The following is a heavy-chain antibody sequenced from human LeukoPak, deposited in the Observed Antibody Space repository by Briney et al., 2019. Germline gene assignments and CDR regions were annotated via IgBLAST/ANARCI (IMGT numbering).Heavy chain of an antibody. J-gene: IGHJ4*02. Sequence: PGGSLRLSCAASGFTFDDYGMHWVRQAPGKGLEWVAFIRYDGSNKYYADSVKGRFTISRDNSKNTLYLQMNSLRAEDTAVYYCAKGYYYDSSGYYPDYWGQGTLVTVSS. D-gene: IGHD3-22*01. CDR3: AKGYYYDSSGYYPDY. V-gene: IGHV3-30*02. CDR2: IRYDGSNK. CDR1: GFTFDDYG.